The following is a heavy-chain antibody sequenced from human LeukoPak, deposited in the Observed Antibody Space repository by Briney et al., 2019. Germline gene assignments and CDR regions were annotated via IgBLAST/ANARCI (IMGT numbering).Heavy chain of an antibody. J-gene: IGHJ4*02. Sequence: ASVKVSCKVSGYTLTELSMHWVRQAPGKGREGMGGFDPEDGETIYAQRFQGRVTMTEDTSTDTAYMELSSLRSEDTAVYYCATDLEWELKHWGQGTLVTVSS. V-gene: IGHV1-24*01. CDR1: GYTLTELS. CDR3: ATDLEWELKH. D-gene: IGHD1-26*01. CDR2: FDPEDGET.